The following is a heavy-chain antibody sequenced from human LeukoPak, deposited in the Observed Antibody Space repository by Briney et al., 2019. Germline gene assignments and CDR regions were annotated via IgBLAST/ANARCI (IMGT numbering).Heavy chain of an antibody. J-gene: IGHJ4*02. V-gene: IGHV1-69*13. Sequence: SVKVSCKASGGTFSSYAISWVRQAPGQGLEWMGGIIPIFGTANYAQKFQGRVTITADESTSTAYMELSSLRSEDTAVYYCARAPTRIAAFDYWGQGTLVTVSS. CDR2: IIPIFGTA. CDR1: GGTFSSYA. D-gene: IGHD6-13*01. CDR3: ARAPTRIAAFDY.